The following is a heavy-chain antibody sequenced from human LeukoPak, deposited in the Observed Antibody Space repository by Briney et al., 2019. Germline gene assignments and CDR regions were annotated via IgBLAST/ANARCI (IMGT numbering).Heavy chain of an antibody. V-gene: IGHV1-18*01. Sequence: GASVNLSCNASGYTFTSYGISWVRHAPGQGLEWMGWTSAYNGNTNYAQKLQGRVTMTTDTSTSTAYMELRSVRSDDTAVYYCARGGAVEGYQLLLDYWRQGTLVSVSS. D-gene: IGHD2-2*01. CDR2: TSAYNGNT. J-gene: IGHJ4*02. CDR1: GYTFTSYG. CDR3: ARGGAVEGYQLLLDY.